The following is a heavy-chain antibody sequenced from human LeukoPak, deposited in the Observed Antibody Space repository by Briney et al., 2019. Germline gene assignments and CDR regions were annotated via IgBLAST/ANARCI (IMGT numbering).Heavy chain of an antibody. J-gene: IGHJ4*02. D-gene: IGHD1-26*01. CDR3: ARVWYSGSCPVDY. CDR2: IRYDGSNK. CDR1: KFTFNKYG. Sequence: GGSLRLSCATSKFTFNKYGMHWVRQAPGKGLEWVAFIRYDGSNKYYADSVKGRFTISRDNSKNTLYLQMNSLRAEDTAVYYCARVWYSGSCPVDYWGQGTLVTVSS. V-gene: IGHV3-30*02.